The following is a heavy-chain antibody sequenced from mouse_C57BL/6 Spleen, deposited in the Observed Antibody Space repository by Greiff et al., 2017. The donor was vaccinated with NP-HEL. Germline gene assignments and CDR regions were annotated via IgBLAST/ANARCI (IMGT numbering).Heavy chain of an antibody. Sequence: VQLQQPGAELVMPGASVKLSCKASGYTFTSYWMHWVKQRPGQGLEWIGELDPSDSYTNYNQKFKGKSTLTVDKSSSTAYMQLSSLTSEDSAVYYCARGITTVVASFHYYAMDYWGQGTSVTVSS. CDR1: GYTFTSYW. V-gene: IGHV1-69*01. D-gene: IGHD1-1*01. CDR2: LDPSDSYT. J-gene: IGHJ4*01. CDR3: ARGITTVVASFHYYAMDY.